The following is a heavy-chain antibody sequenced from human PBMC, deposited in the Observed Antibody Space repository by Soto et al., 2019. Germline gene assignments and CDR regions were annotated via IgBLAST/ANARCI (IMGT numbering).Heavy chain of an antibody. D-gene: IGHD2-8*01. Sequence: GGSLRLSYAASGFTFSTYAMSWVRQAPGKGLEWVSTITTSGGNTYYADSVQGRFTISRDNSKNTLYLQMNSLRAEDTAVYYCAGRYCTNGVCYTNYYYYIDVWGKGTTVTVSS. CDR2: ITTSGGNT. CDR3: AGRYCTNGVCYTNYYYYIDV. CDR1: GFTFSTYA. J-gene: IGHJ6*03. V-gene: IGHV3-23*01.